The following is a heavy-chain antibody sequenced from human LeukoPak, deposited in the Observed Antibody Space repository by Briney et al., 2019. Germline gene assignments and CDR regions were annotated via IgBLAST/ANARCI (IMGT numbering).Heavy chain of an antibody. J-gene: IGHJ4*02. Sequence: PGGSLRLSCAASGFTVSSTYMSWVRQAPGKGLEWVSVIFSGGNTYYADSVKGRFTISRDNSKNTLYLQMNSLRAEDTAVYYCARDRGSGIDYWGQGTLVTVSS. V-gene: IGHV3-53*01. CDR2: IFSGGNT. CDR1: GFTVSSTY. CDR3: ARDRGSGIDY. D-gene: IGHD1-26*01.